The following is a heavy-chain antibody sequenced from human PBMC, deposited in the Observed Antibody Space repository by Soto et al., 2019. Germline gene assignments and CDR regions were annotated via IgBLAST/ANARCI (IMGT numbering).Heavy chain of an antibody. V-gene: IGHV2-5*02. CDR1: GLSLSTSGVG. CDR3: AHTSAPRLVDV. Sequence: QITLKESGPTLVKPTQTLTLTCTFPGLSLSTSGVGVGWIRQPPGKALEWLALLYWDDDKRYSPSLERRLTITKDPSNNPVVLTTTNLDPVDTATYSRAHTSAPRLVDVLGPGTTVNASS. J-gene: IGHJ6*02. CDR2: LYWDDDK.